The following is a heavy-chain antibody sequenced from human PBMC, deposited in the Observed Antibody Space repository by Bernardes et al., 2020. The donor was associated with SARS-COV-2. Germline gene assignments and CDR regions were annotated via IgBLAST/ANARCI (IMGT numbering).Heavy chain of an antibody. J-gene: IGHJ6*02. CDR3: ARDREFYHYGTDV. V-gene: IGHV6-1*01. CDR2: TYFRAKWYN. Sequence: SQTLSLTCAISGDSVSSSSASWTWIRQSPSRGLEWLGRTYFRAKWYNDYGPSVRSRIIINADTSRNQFYLQLKSVTPEDTAVYYCARDREFYHYGTDVWGQGTTVTVSS. D-gene: IGHD3-10*01. CDR1: GDSVSSSSAS.